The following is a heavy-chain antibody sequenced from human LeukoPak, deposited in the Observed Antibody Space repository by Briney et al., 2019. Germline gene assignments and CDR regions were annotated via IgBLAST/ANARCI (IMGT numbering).Heavy chain of an antibody. J-gene: IGHJ5*02. V-gene: IGHV3-23*01. CDR3: AKERASPGFNLFDP. CDR2: ISGRGDGT. D-gene: IGHD5-12*01. CDR1: GFSFSSYA. Sequence: GGSLRLSCAASGFSFSSYAMNWVRQAPGQGLEWVSGISGRGDGTYYEDSVRGRFTISRDNSKNTLYLQMNRLRAGETAVYYCAKERASPGFNLFDPWGQGTLVTVSS.